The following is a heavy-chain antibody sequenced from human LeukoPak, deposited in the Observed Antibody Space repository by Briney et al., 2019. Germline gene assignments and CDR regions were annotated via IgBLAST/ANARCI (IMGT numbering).Heavy chain of an antibody. J-gene: IGHJ4*02. CDR3: AKLRGNYAPHQ. Sequence: GESLKISCKGSGYSFSTYWIGWVRQMPGKGLEWMGVIYPGDSDTRYSPSFQGLVNISADKSIGAAYLQWSSLKASDTAMYYCAKLRGNYAPHQWGQGTLVSASS. V-gene: IGHV5-51*01. CDR1: GYSFSTYW. CDR2: IYPGDSDT. D-gene: IGHD5-24*01.